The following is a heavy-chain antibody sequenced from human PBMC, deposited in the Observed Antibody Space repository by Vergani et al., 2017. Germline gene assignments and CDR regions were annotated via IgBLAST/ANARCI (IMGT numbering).Heavy chain of an antibody. V-gene: IGHV1-8*02. CDR2: MNPNSGNT. D-gene: IGHD6-13*01. CDR3: VTGRGIY. J-gene: IGHJ4*02. Sequence: QVQLVQSGAEVKKPGASVKVSCKASGYTFTGYYMHWVRQAPGQGLEWMGWMNPNSGNTGYAQKFQGRVTMTRKTSISTAYMELGSLRSDDTAVYYCVTGRGIYWGQGTLVTVSS. CDR1: GYTFTGYY.